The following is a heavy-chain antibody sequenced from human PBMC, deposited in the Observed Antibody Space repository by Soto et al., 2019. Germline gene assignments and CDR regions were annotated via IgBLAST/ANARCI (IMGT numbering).Heavy chain of an antibody. Sequence: QVQLVQSGAEVKRPGSSVKVSCKASGGTFSFYSINWVRQAPGLGLEWMGRVNPILSMSNYAQRFQGRVTMTADKSTSTAYMELSGLRSEDTAMYYCATSYGSGYRAFDYWDQGALVTVSS. CDR3: ATSYGSGYRAFDY. CDR2: VNPILSMS. D-gene: IGHD3-10*01. CDR1: GGTFSFYS. J-gene: IGHJ4*02. V-gene: IGHV1-69*04.